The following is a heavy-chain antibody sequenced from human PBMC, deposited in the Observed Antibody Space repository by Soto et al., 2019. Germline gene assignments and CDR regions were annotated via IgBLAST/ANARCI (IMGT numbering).Heavy chain of an antibody. CDR3: ARGYSYGRDAFDI. CDR1: GYSISSSNW. V-gene: IGHV4-28*03. J-gene: IGHJ3*02. D-gene: IGHD5-18*01. Sequence: SETLSLSCAVSGYSISSSNWWGWIRQPPGKGLEWIGYIYYSGSTYYNPSLKSRVTMSVDTSKNQFSLKLSSVTAVDTAVYYCARGYSYGRDAFDIWGQGTMVTVSS. CDR2: IYYSGST.